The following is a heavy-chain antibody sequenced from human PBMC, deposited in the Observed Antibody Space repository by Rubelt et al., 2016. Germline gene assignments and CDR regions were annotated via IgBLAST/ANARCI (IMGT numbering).Heavy chain of an antibody. CDR3: ARQWYYGSQNSQYHFDY. V-gene: IGHV3-66*04. J-gene: IGHJ4*02. D-gene: IGHD3-10*01. Sequence: PGGSLRLSCGASGLTVRRNYMSWVRQAPGKGLEWVSMINSAGDTYYADSVKGRFVISRDNSKNTLYLQMSSLRDEDTAVYYCARQWYYGSQNSQYHFDYWGQGTWSPSPQ. CDR2: INSAGDT. CDR1: GLTVRRNY.